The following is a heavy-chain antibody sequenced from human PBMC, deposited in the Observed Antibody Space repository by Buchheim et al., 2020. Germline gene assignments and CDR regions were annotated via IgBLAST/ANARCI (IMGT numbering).Heavy chain of an antibody. V-gene: IGHV3-30-3*01. Sequence: QVQLVESGGGVVQPGRSLRLSCAASGFTFSSYAMHWVRQAPGKGLEWVAVISYDGNNKFYADSVKGRFTISRDNSKHTLYLQMNSLRAEDAAVYYCARDSLYSGSSFFDFWGQGT. CDR2: ISYDGNNK. J-gene: IGHJ4*02. CDR1: GFTFSSYA. CDR3: ARDSLYSGSSFFDF. D-gene: IGHD1-26*01.